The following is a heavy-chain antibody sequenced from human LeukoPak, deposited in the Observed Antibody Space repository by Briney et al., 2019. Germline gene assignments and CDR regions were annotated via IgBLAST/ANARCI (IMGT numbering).Heavy chain of an antibody. V-gene: IGHV4-59*01. CDR2: IYYSGTP. J-gene: IGHJ4*01. CDR3: ARGQLEVADVFDY. CDR1: VGSISGYD. Sequence: ALETLSLTCTISVGSISGYDGSCSRRSPGKGREGCGYIYYSGTPRYNPSLRTRVTISVDTCNNQTSLKLRSVTAAATAVYYCARGQLEVADVFDYWGHATLVTVS. D-gene: IGHD2-15*01.